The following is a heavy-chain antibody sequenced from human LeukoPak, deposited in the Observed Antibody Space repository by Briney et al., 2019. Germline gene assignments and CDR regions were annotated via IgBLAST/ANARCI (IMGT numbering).Heavy chain of an antibody. CDR3: ARHQPYGDYYFDY. CDR1: GGSISSSSYY. D-gene: IGHD4-17*01. CDR2: IYYSGST. Sequence: SETLSLTCTVSGGSISSSSYYWGWIRQPPGKGLEWIGSIYYSGSTYYNRSLKSRVTISVDTSKNQFSLKLSSVTAADTAVYYCARHQPYGDYYFDYWGQGTLVTVSS. V-gene: IGHV4-39*01. J-gene: IGHJ4*02.